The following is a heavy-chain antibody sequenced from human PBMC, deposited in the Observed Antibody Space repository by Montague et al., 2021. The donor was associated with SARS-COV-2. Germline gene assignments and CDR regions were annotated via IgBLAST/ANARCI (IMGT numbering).Heavy chain of an antibody. D-gene: IGHD3-22*01. CDR1: GGSLSSGSYY. CDR3: ARGILSMNMAVVVLLGGIYYFDP. J-gene: IGHJ4*02. Sequence: TLSLTCTVSGGSLSSGSYYWSWIRPPAGKGLEWIGRISISGSTNYNPSLKSRVTISVDTSKNQFSLKLSSVTAADTAVYYCARGILSMNMAVVVLLGGIYYFDPWGQGTLVAVSS. CDR2: ISISGST. V-gene: IGHV4-61*02.